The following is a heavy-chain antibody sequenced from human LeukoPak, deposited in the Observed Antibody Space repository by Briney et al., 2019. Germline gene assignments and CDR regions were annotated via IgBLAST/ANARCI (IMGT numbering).Heavy chain of an antibody. CDR1: GASINGYS. J-gene: IGHJ3*01. CDR3: ARDRRGSYYTFDV. Sequence: SETLSLTCSVSGASINGYSWNWVRQTPEKGLEWIGYVSHTGATTSNPNLKSRVSITMDTSKRQISLSLTSVTAADSALYYCARDRRGSYYTFDVWGPGTIVSVS. V-gene: IGHV4-59*01. D-gene: IGHD1-26*01. CDR2: VSHTGAT.